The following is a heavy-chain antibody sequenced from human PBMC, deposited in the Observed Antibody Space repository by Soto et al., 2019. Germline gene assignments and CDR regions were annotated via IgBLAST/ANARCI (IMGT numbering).Heavy chain of an antibody. J-gene: IGHJ4*02. CDR1: GFTFSSYA. D-gene: IGHD5-12*01. V-gene: IGHV3-23*01. CDR2: ISGSGGNT. CDR3: ANGYGWDY. Sequence: PGGSLSLSCASAGFTFSSYAMSWVRQAPGKGLEWVSTISGSGGNTYYADSVKGRFTISRDNSKNTLYLQMNSLRAEDTAVYYCANGYGWDYWGQGTLVPVS.